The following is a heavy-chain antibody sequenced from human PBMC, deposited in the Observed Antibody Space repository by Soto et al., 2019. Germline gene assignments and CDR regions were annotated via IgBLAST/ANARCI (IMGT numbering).Heavy chain of an antibody. Sequence: SETLSLTCAVSSGSISSSNWWSWVRQPPGKGLEWIGEIYHSGSTNYNPSLKSRVTISVDKSKNQFSLKLSSVTAADTAVYYCAVCSGSYSMPFRYWGQGTLVTVSS. J-gene: IGHJ4*02. V-gene: IGHV4-4*02. CDR3: AVCSGSYSMPFRY. CDR1: SGSISSSNW. CDR2: IYHSGST. D-gene: IGHD3-10*02.